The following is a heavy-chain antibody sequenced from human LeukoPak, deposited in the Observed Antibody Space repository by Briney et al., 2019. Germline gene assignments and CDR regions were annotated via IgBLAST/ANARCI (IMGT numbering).Heavy chain of an antibody. D-gene: IGHD3-3*01. J-gene: IGHJ4*02. CDR3: ARDFPWSGYYTPPALDY. CDR2: VKQDGSEK. V-gene: IGHV3-7*01. Sequence: GGSLRLSCAASGFTFSSHWMSWVRQAPGKGLEWVANVKQDGSEKYYVDSVKGRFTISRDNAKNSLYLQVNSLRAEDTAVYYCARDFPWSGYYTPPALDYWGQGTLVTVSS. CDR1: GFTFSSHW.